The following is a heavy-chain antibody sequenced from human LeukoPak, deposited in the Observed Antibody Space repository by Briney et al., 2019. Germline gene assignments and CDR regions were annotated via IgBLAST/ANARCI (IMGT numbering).Heavy chain of an antibody. J-gene: IGHJ4*02. D-gene: IGHD3-10*02. V-gene: IGHV1-46*01. CDR2: INPSGGST. Sequence: ASVKVSCKASGYTFTTYYVHWVRQAPGQGLEWMGIINPSGGSTTYAQKFQGRVTMTRDTSSSTVYMELSSLRSEDTAVYFCARGGITMFYDCWGQGTLSPSPQ. CDR1: GYTFTTYY. CDR3: ARGGITMFYDC.